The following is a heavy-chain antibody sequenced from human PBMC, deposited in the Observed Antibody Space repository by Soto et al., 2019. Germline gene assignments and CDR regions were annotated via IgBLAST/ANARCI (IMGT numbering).Heavy chain of an antibody. J-gene: IGHJ6*02. Sequence: EVQLVQSGAEVQKPGESLRISCKGSGYSFTSYCISWVRQMPGKGLEWMGRIDPSDSYTNYSPSFQGHVTISADKSITTAYLQWSSLKASDTAMYYCARLAMAARRGYYGMDVWGQGTTVTVSS. D-gene: IGHD6-19*01. CDR2: IDPSDSYT. V-gene: IGHV5-10-1*01. CDR3: ARLAMAARRGYYGMDV. CDR1: GYSFTSYC.